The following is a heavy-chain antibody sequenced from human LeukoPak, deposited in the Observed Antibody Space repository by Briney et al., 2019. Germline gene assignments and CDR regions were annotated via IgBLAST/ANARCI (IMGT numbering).Heavy chain of an antibody. CDR1: GGSISSYY. J-gene: IGHJ4*02. CDR2: IYYSGST. CDR3: ARTTSSWYVDY. V-gene: IGHV4-59*01. Sequence: SETLSLTCTVSGGSISSYYWSWIRQPPGKGLEWIGYIYYSGSTNYNPSLKSRVTISVDTSKNQFSLKLSSVTAADTAVYYCARTTSSWYVDYWGQGTLVTVSS. D-gene: IGHD6-13*01.